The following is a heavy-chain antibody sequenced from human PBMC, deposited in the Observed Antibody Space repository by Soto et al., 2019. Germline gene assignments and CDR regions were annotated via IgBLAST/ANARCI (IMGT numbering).Heavy chain of an antibody. CDR3: AKDFPEPYCSGGSCYPGPLDY. CDR1: GFTFSSYA. V-gene: IGHV3-23*01. CDR2: ISGSGVIT. D-gene: IGHD2-15*01. J-gene: IGHJ4*02. Sequence: GGSLRLSCAASGFTFSSYALRWVRQAPGKGLEWVSAISGSGVITYYADSVKGLFTISRDNSKNTLYLQMNSLRAEDTAVCYCAKDFPEPYCSGGSCYPGPLDYWGQGTLVTVSS.